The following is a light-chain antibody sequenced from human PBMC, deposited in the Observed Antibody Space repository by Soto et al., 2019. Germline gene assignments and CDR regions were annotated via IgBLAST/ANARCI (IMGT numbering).Light chain of an antibody. Sequence: EIVMTQSPATLSVSPGERATLSCRASQSVRSNLAWYQQKPGQAPRLLIYGASTRATGISARFSGSGSGTEFTLTITILQSEDFAVYYCQQYNNWPSWTFGQGTKVEIE. J-gene: IGKJ1*01. CDR3: QQYNNWPSWT. CDR1: QSVRSN. CDR2: GAS. V-gene: IGKV3-15*01.